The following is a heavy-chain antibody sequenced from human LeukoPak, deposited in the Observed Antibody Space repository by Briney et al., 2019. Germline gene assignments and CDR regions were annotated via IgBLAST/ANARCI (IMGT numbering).Heavy chain of an antibody. J-gene: IGHJ4*02. D-gene: IGHD6-6*01. CDR3: ARENPYSSSSGSFDY. Sequence: GGSLRLSCAAPGFTFSDYYMSWIRQAPGKGLEWVSYISSSGSTIYYADSVKGRFTISRDNAKNSLYLQMNSLRAEDTAVYYCARENPYSSSSGSFDYWGQGTLVTVSS. CDR2: ISSSGSTI. CDR1: GFTFSDYY. V-gene: IGHV3-11*04.